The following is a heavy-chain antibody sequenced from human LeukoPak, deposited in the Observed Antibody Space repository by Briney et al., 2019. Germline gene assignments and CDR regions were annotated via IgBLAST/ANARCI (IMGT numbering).Heavy chain of an antibody. Sequence: GGSLRLSCAASGFTFSSYSMNWVRQAPGKGLEWVSSISSSSSYIYYADSVKGRFTISRDNAKNSLYLQMSSLRAEDTAVYYCARVHQGGWPQYFDYWGQGTLVTVSS. CDR1: GFTFSSYS. CDR3: ARVHQGGWPQYFDY. V-gene: IGHV3-21*01. D-gene: IGHD5-24*01. CDR2: ISSSSSYI. J-gene: IGHJ4*02.